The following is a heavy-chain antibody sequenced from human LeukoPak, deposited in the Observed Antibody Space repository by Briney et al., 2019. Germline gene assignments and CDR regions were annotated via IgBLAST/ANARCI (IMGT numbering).Heavy chain of an antibody. J-gene: IGHJ5*02. V-gene: IGHV4-31*03. Sequence: KPSETLSLTCTVSGGSISSGGYYWSWIRQHPGKGLEWIGYIYYSGSTYYNPSLKSRVTISVDTSKNQFSLKLSSVTAADTAVYYCARYGGDYGNWFDPWGQGTLVTVSS. CDR1: GGSISSGGYY. CDR2: IYYSGST. D-gene: IGHD4-17*01. CDR3: ARYGGDYGNWFDP.